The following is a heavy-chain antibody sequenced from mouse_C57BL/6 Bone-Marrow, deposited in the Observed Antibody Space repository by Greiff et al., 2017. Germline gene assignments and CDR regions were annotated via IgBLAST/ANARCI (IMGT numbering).Heavy chain of an antibody. CDR1: GYTFTDYY. CDR3: ARIYYDYGWFAY. CDR2: INPNTGGT. D-gene: IGHD2-4*01. V-gene: IGHV1-26*01. J-gene: IGHJ3*01. Sequence: VQLQQSGPELVKPGASVKISCKASGYTFTDYYMNWVKQSHGKSLEWIGDINPNTGGTSYNQKFKGKATLTVDKSSSTAYMELRSLTSEDSAVYYCARIYYDYGWFAYWCQGNRVTVTA.